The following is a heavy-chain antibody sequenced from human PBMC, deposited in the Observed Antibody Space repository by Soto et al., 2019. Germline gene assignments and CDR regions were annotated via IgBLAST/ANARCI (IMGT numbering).Heavy chain of an antibody. CDR2: IWYDGSNK. Sequence: QVQLVESGGGVVQPGRSLRLSCAASGFTFSSYGMHWVRQAPGKGLEWVAVIWYDGSNKYYADSVKGRFTISRDNSKNTLYLQMNSLRAEDTAVYYCARDIAARHAEYFQHWGQGTLVTVSS. V-gene: IGHV3-33*01. CDR3: ARDIAARHAEYFQH. CDR1: GFTFSSYG. J-gene: IGHJ1*01. D-gene: IGHD6-6*01.